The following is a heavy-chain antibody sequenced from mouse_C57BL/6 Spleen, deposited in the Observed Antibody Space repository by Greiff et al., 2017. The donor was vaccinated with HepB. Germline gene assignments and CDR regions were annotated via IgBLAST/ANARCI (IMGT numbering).Heavy chain of an antibody. V-gene: IGHV1-7*01. J-gene: IGHJ2*01. CDR3: ARQEGYY. Sequence: VQLQQSGAELAKPGASVKLSCKASGYTFTSYWMHWVRQRPGQGLEWIGYINPSSGYTKYNQKFKDKAILTADKSSSTAYMQLSSLTYEDSAVYYCARQEGYYWGQGTTLTVSS. CDR2: INPSSGYT. CDR1: GYTFTSYW.